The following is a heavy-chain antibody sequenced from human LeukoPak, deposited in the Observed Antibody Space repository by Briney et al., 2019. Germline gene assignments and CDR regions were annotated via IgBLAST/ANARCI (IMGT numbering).Heavy chain of an antibody. CDR2: IYYSGST. CDR1: GGSFSGYY. Sequence: PSETLSLTCAVYGGSFSGYYWSWIRRHPGKGLEWIGYIYYSGSTYYNPSLKSRVTISVDTSKNQFSLKLSSVTAADTAVYYCARGTTRLPYYFDYWGQGTLVTVSS. J-gene: IGHJ4*02. V-gene: IGHV4-31*11. D-gene: IGHD2/OR15-2a*01. CDR3: ARGTTRLPYYFDY.